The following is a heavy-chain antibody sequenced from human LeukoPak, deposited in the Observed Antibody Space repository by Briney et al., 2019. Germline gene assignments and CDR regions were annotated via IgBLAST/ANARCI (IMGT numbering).Heavy chain of an antibody. J-gene: IGHJ4*02. D-gene: IGHD1-26*01. CDR3: ASRHRYSGSYCPFDY. CDR1: GVSLSSGGYF. CDR2: IYYSGST. Sequence: SQTLSLTCTVSGVSLSSGGYFWSWIRQHPGKGLEWIGYIYYSGSTYYNPSLKSRVTISVDTSKNQFSLKLSSVTAADTAVYYCASRHRYSGSYCPFDYWGQGTLVTVSS. V-gene: IGHV4-31*03.